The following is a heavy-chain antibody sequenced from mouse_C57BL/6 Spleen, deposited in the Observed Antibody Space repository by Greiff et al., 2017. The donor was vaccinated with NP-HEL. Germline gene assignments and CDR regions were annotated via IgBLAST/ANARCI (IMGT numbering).Heavy chain of an antibody. Sequence: EVKLMESGGGLVKPGGSLKLSCAASGFTFSSYAMSWVRQTPEKRLEWVATISDGGSYTYYPDNVKGRFTISRDNAKNNLYLQMSHLKSEDTAMYYCARYDYGYFDYWGQGTTLTVSS. CDR1: GFTFSSYA. V-gene: IGHV5-4*03. J-gene: IGHJ2*01. CDR2: ISDGGSYT. D-gene: IGHD2-4*01. CDR3: ARYDYGYFDY.